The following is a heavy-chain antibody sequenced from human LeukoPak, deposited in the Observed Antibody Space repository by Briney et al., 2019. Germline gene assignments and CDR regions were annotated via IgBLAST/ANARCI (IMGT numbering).Heavy chain of an antibody. CDR3: ARELVPAATYGMDV. CDR1: GYTFTSYD. V-gene: IGHV1-8*01. Sequence: ASVKVSCKASGYTFTSYDINWVRQATGQGLEWMGWMNPNSGNTGYAQKFQGRVTMTRNTPISTAYMELSSLRSEDTAVYYCARELVPAATYGMDVWGQGTTVTVSS. J-gene: IGHJ6*02. CDR2: MNPNSGNT. D-gene: IGHD2-2*01.